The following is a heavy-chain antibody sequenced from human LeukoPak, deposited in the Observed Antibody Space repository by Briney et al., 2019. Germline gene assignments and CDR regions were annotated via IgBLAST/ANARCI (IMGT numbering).Heavy chain of an antibody. CDR1: GYTFISYG. CDR3: ARDFSSGWDLFDY. J-gene: IGHJ4*02. CDR2: ISAYNGNT. Sequence: ASVKVSCKASGYTFISYGISWVRQAPGQGLEWMGWISAYNGNTNYAQKLQGRVTMTRDTSTSTAYVELRSLRSDDTAVYYCARDFSSGWDLFDYWGQGTLVTVSS. V-gene: IGHV1-18*01. D-gene: IGHD1-26*01.